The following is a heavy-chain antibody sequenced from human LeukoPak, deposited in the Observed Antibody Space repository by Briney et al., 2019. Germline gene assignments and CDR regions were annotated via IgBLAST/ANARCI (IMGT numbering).Heavy chain of an antibody. CDR1: GYSFSSYW. J-gene: IGHJ4*02. Sequence: GESLKISCKASGYSFSSYWIGWVRQMPGKGLEWMGIIYPHDSYTRYSPSFQGQVTISADKSTGTAYLQWSSLKASDTAMYYCATQTDTNFDFWGQGTLVTVCS. V-gene: IGHV5-51*01. D-gene: IGHD5-18*01. CDR2: IYPHDSYT. CDR3: ATQTDTNFDF.